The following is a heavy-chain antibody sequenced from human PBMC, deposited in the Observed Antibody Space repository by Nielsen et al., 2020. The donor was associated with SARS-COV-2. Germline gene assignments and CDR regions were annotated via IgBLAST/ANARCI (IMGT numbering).Heavy chain of an antibody. J-gene: IGHJ6*02. Sequence: SVKVSCKASGYTFTSYGINWVRQAPGQGLEWMGGIIPFFPTTNYAQKFQGRVTITADKSTSTAYMELSRLRSEDTAVYYCAREHYADSAGSYMYGMDVWGQGTTVTVSS. V-gene: IGHV1-69*06. CDR1: GYTFTSYG. CDR3: AREHYADSAGSYMYGMDV. D-gene: IGHD4-17*01. CDR2: IIPFFPTT.